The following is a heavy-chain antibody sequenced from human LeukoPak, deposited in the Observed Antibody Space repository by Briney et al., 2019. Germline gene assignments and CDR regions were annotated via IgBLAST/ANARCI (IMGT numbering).Heavy chain of an antibody. J-gene: IGHJ5*02. CDR2: IYPGDSDT. D-gene: IGHD3-10*01. CDR1: GYSFTSYR. V-gene: IGHV5-51*01. Sequence: GASLQIASTGYGYSFTSYRIGWVRQMPGKGLEWMGIIYPGDSDTRYSPSFQGQLTISADKSISTAYLQWSSLKASDTAMYYCARLIRAVRGVISWFDPWGQGTLVTVSS. CDR3: ARLIRAVRGVISWFDP.